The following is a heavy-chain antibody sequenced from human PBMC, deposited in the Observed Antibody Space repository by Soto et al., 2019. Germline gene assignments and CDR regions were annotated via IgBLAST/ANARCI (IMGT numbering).Heavy chain of an antibody. V-gene: IGHV1-18*01. J-gene: IGHJ6*02. CDR2: ISAYNGNT. D-gene: IGHD3-22*01. Sequence: GASVKVSCKASGYTFTSYGISWVRQAPGQGLEWMGWISAYNGNTNYAQKLQGRVTMTTDTSTSTAYMELRSLRSDDTAVYYCASQWLFAVDYYYGMDVWGQGTTVTVSS. CDR3: ASQWLFAVDYYYGMDV. CDR1: GYTFTSYG.